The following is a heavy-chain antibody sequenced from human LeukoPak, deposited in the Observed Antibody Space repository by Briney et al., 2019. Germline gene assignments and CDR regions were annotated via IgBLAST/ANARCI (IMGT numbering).Heavy chain of an antibody. Sequence: GGSLRLSCGVSGFTVNNNYLSRVRQAPGKGLEWVTFIRFDGRNKYYADSVKGRFTISRDNSKNTLYLQMNSLRAEDTAVYYCARGGSYDSSGYYLYYYYYYMDVWGKGTTVTVSS. J-gene: IGHJ6*03. D-gene: IGHD3-22*01. CDR2: IRFDGRNK. CDR3: ARGGSYDSSGYYLYYYYYYMDV. CDR1: GFTVNNNY. V-gene: IGHV3-30*02.